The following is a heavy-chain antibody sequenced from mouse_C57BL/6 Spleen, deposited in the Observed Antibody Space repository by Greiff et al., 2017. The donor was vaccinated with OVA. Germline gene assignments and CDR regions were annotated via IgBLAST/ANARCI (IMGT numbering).Heavy chain of an antibody. CDR3: ARQDYGNYEGYFDY. V-gene: IGHV5-6*01. J-gene: IGHJ2*01. CDR2: ISSGGSYT. Sequence: EVNVVESGGDLVKPGGSLKLSCAASGFTFSSYGMSWVRQTPDKRLEWVATISSGGSYTYYPDSVKGRFTISRDNAKSTLYLQMSSLKSEDTAMYYCARQDYGNYEGYFDYWGQGTTLTVSS. D-gene: IGHD2-1*01. CDR1: GFTFSSYG.